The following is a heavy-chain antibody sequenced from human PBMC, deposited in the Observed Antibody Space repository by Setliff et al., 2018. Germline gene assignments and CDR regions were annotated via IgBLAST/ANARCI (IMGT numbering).Heavy chain of an antibody. Sequence: LSLTCTVSGGSISSGSYYWSWIRQPAGKGLEWIGRIYSSGSTKYNPSLKSRVTISGDTSKNQFSLKLSSVTAADTAVYYCARGAPGWELLSWFDPWGQGTLVTVPS. CDR3: ARGAPGWELLSWFDP. CDR2: IYSSGST. J-gene: IGHJ5*02. V-gene: IGHV4-61*02. D-gene: IGHD1-26*01. CDR1: GGSISSGSYY.